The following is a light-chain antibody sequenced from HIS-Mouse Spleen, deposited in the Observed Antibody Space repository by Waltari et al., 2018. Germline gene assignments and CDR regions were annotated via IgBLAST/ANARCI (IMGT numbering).Light chain of an antibody. Sequence: QPVLTQPPSASGPPGQRVTISCSGSSCDIGSNYVYWYQQPPGTAPKLLIYRNNQRPSGVPDRFSGSKSGTSASLAISGLRSEDEADYYCAAWDDSLSGPVFGGGTKLTVL. CDR2: RNN. CDR3: AAWDDSLSGPV. CDR1: SCDIGSNY. J-gene: IGLJ3*02. V-gene: IGLV1-47*01.